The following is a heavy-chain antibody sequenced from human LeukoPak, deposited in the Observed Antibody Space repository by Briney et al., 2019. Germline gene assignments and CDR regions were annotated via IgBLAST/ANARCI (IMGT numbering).Heavy chain of an antibody. J-gene: IGHJ4*02. D-gene: IGHD3-22*01. CDR2: ISGYNGNT. CDR3: ARGGYYDKSGHYHGLFDY. V-gene: IGHV1-18*01. Sequence: ASVKVSCKASGYTFTKYAISWVRQAPGQGLEWMGWISGYNGNTNYAQRLQDRVTMTTDTSTSTAYMDLRSLRSDGTAVYYCARGGYYDKSGHYHGLFDYWGQGTLVTVSS. CDR1: GYTFTKYA.